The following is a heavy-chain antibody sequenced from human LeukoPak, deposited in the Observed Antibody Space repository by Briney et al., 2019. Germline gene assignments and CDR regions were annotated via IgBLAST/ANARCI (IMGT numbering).Heavy chain of an antibody. D-gene: IGHD2-21*02. CDR1: GFAFSSYG. Sequence: GGSLRLSCAASGFAFSSYGMHWVRQAPGKGLEWVAFIRYDGSNKYYADSVKGRFTISRDNSKNTLYLQMNSLRAEDTAVYYCAKDHRAYCGGDCVDFDYWGQGTLVTVSS. V-gene: IGHV3-30*02. CDR2: IRYDGSNK. CDR3: AKDHRAYCGGDCVDFDY. J-gene: IGHJ4*02.